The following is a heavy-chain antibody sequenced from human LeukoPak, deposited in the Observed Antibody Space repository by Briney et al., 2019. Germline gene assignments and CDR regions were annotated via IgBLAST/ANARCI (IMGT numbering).Heavy chain of an antibody. V-gene: IGHV4-59*01. D-gene: IGHD3-22*01. CDR1: GGSISSYY. CDR2: IYYSGST. J-gene: IGHJ6*03. CDR3: ARNSSELYYYDTSGYQYYHYMDV. Sequence: PSETLSLTCTVSGGSISSYYWNWIRQPPGKGLEGIGHIYYSGSTNYNPSLKSRVTISVDTSKNQFSLKLSSVTAADTAVYYCARNSSELYYYDTSGYQYYHYMDVWGKGTTVTVSS.